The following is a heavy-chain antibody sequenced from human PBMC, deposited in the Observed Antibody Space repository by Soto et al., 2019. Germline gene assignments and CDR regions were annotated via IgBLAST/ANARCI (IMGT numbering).Heavy chain of an antibody. Sequence: SETLSLTCTVSGYSISLGYYWGWIRQPPGKGLEWIGSIYHSGNTYYNPSLKSRVSISLDTSKNHFSLELTSVTAADTAVYYCARVSGEVYYYYGMDVWGQGTTVTVSS. CDR1: GYSISLGYY. J-gene: IGHJ6*02. D-gene: IGHD1-26*01. CDR2: IYHSGNT. CDR3: ARVSGEVYYYYGMDV. V-gene: IGHV4-38-2*02.